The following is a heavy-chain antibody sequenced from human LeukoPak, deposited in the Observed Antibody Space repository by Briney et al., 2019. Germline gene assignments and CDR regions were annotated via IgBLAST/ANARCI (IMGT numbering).Heavy chain of an antibody. D-gene: IGHD3-22*01. CDR3: AKDHIDYYDSSGYPSTGYFDY. J-gene: IGHJ4*02. CDR2: ITVTGDT. CDR1: GFTFSNYA. Sequence: GGSLRLSCVASGFTFSNYAMGWVRQAPGKGLDWVSAITVTGDTYYTASVKGRFTVSRDNSDSTLFLQMNSLRAEDTAVYYCAKDHIDYYDSSGYPSTGYFDYWGQGTLVTVSS. V-gene: IGHV3-23*01.